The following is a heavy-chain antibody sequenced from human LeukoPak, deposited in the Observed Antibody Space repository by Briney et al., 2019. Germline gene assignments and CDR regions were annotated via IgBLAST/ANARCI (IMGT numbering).Heavy chain of an antibody. V-gene: IGHV4-4*07. J-gene: IGHJ4*02. D-gene: IGHD5-24*01. CDR1: GGSISSYY. CDR2: IYTSGST. CDR3: ASNRDGYNFFDY. Sequence: SETLSLTRTVSGGSISSYYWSWIRQPAGKGLEWIGRIYTSGSTNYNPSLKSRVTMSVDTSKNQFSLKLSSVTAADTAVYYCASNRDGYNFFDYWGQGTLVTVSS.